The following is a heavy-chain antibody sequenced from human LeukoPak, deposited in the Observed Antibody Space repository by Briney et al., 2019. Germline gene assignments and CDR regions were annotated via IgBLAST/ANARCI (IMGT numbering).Heavy chain of an antibody. V-gene: IGHV7-4-1*02. CDR1: GYTFTNYA. Sequence: ASVKVSCKASGYTFTNYAIDWVRQAPGQGLEWMGWINTNTGNPTYAQGFTGRFVFSLDTAFSTAYLQISSLKAEDTAVYYCARDLGEGWFDPWGQGTLVTVSS. D-gene: IGHD3-16*01. CDR2: INTNTGNP. CDR3: ARDLGEGWFDP. J-gene: IGHJ5*02.